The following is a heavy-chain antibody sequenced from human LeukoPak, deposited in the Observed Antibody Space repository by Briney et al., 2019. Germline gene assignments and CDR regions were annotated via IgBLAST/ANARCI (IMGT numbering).Heavy chain of an antibody. CDR2: ICGSGGSA. Sequence: GGSLRLSCAASGFTFSSYAMSWVRQAPGKGLEWVSAICGSGGSAYYADSVKGRFTISRDNSKNTLYLQMNSLRAEDTAVYYCAGQRPIYGLRAFDTWGQGTMVTVSS. J-gene: IGHJ3*02. CDR3: AGQRPIYGLRAFDT. V-gene: IGHV3-23*01. D-gene: IGHD4-17*01. CDR1: GFTFSSYA.